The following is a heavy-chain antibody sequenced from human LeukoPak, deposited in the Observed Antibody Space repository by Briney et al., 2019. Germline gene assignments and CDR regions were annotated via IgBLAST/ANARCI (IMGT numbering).Heavy chain of an antibody. D-gene: IGHD2-2*01. Sequence: SETLSLTCTVSGGSISSSSYYWGWIRQPPGKGLEWIGSIYYSGSTYYNPSLKSRVTISVDTSKNQFSLKLSSVTAADTAVYYCAREAVHCSSTSCYVWYFDYWGQGTLVTVSS. J-gene: IGHJ4*02. CDR3: AREAVHCSSTSCYVWYFDY. V-gene: IGHV4-39*07. CDR1: GGSISSSSYY. CDR2: IYYSGST.